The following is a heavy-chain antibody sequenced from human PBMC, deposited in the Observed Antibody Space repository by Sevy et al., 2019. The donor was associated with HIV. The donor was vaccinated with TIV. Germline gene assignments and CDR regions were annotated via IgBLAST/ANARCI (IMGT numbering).Heavy chain of an antibody. V-gene: IGHV3-7*01. CDR3: ASFDNSNYYYYGMDV. CDR1: GFTFSSYW. D-gene: IGHD4-4*01. CDR2: IKQDGSEK. J-gene: IGHJ6*02. Sequence: GGSLRLSCAASGFTFSSYWMSWVRQAPGKGLEWVANIKQDGSEKYYVDSVKGRFTISRDNAKNSLYLQMNSLRAEDTAVYYCASFDNSNYYYYGMDVWGQGTTVTVSS.